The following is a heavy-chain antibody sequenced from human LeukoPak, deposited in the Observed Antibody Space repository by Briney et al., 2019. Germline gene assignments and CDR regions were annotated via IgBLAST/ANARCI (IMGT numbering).Heavy chain of an antibody. V-gene: IGHV4-34*01. CDR1: GGSFSGYY. Sequence: SSETLSLTCAVYGGSFSGYYWSWIRQPSGKGLEWIGEINHSGSTNYNPSLKSRVTISVDTSKNQLSLKLRSVTAADTAVYYCARASLDYWGQGTLVTVSS. CDR3: ARASLDY. J-gene: IGHJ4*02. CDR2: INHSGST.